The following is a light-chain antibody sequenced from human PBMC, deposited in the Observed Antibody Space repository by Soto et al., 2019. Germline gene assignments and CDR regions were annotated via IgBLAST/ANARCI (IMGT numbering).Light chain of an antibody. CDR2: DVS. J-gene: IGLJ2*01. V-gene: IGLV2-11*01. Sequence: QSALTQPRSVSGSPGQSVTISCTGTSSDVGGYNYVSWYQQHPGKAPKLMIYDVSKRPSGVPDRFSGSKSGNTASLTISGLQAEYGANYYSRSSVGSSPVVFGGGTML. CDR3: RSSVGSSPVV. CDR1: SSDVGGYNY.